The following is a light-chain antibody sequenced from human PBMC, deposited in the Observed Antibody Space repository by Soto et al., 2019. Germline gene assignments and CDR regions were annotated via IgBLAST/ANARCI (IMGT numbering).Light chain of an antibody. J-gene: IGKJ2*01. CDR2: GAS. Sequence: DIQMTQSPSTLSASVGDRVTITCRASQSISSWLAWYQQKPGKAPKLLIYGASSLESGVPSRFSGSGSVTDFTLTIDSLQPDDFATYFCQQYSSSSPTVGQGTKL. V-gene: IGKV1-5*01. CDR1: QSISSW. CDR3: QQYSSSSPT.